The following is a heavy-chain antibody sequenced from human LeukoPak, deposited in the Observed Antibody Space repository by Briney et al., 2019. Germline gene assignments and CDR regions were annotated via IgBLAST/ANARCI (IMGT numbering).Heavy chain of an antibody. CDR3: ARHNDIVVVVAASDDAFDI. V-gene: IGHV4-39*01. Sequence: PSETLSLTCTVSGGSISSSSYYWGWIRQPPGKGLEWIGSIYYSGSTYYNPSPKSRVTISVDTSKNQFSLKLSSVTAADTAVYYCARHNDIVVVVAASDDAFDIWGQGTMVTVSS. J-gene: IGHJ3*02. CDR2: IYYSGST. CDR1: GGSISSSSYY. D-gene: IGHD2-15*01.